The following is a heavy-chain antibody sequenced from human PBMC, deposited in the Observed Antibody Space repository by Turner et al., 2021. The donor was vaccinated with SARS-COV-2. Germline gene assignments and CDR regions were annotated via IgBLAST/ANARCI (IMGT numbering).Heavy chain of an antibody. D-gene: IGHD4-17*01. CDR2: SYSGGST. J-gene: IGHJ4*02. V-gene: IGHV3-53*01. Sequence: EVQLAVSGVGLLQPGGSLRFSCPASGFIVSSNYMSWVRQGPGKGVELVSVSYSGGSTYYADCVKGRFTISRDNSKNTLYLQMDSLRAEDTAVYYCARDYGDFYFDYWGQGTLVTVSS. CDR1: GFIVSSNY. CDR3: ARDYGDFYFDY.